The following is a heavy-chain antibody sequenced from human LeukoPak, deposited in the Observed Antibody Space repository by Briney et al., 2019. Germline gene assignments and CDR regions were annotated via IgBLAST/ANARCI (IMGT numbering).Heavy chain of an antibody. CDR2: INHSGSS. J-gene: IGHJ5*02. Sequence: PSETLSLTCAVYGGSFIDYYWSWIRQLPGKGLEWIWEINHSGSSNYNPSLKSRVTISIDTSKNQFSLKLSSVTAADTAVFYCTRGARTPSGYGSRTAGRANWFDPWGQGTLVTVSS. V-gene: IGHV4-34*01. D-gene: IGHD5-12*01. CDR1: GGSFIDYY. CDR3: TRGARTPSGYGSRTAGRANWFDP.